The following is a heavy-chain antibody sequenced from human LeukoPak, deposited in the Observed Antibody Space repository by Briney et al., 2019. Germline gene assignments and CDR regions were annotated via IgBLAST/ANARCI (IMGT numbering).Heavy chain of an antibody. CDR3: ARVDSSSAAAGKGDNWFDP. CDR2: TYYRSKWYN. CDR1: GDSVSSNSAA. Sequence: SQTLSLTFAISGDSVSSNSAAWNWIRQSPSRGLEWLGSTYYRSKWYNDYAVSVKSRITINPDTSKNQFSLQLNSVTPEDTAVYYCARVDSSSAAAGKGDNWFDPWGQGTLVTVSS. D-gene: IGHD6-13*01. J-gene: IGHJ5*02. V-gene: IGHV6-1*01.